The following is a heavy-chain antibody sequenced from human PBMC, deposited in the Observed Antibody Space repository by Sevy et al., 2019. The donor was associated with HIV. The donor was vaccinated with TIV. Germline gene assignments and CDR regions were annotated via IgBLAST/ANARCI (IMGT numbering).Heavy chain of an antibody. V-gene: IGHV3-7*01. J-gene: IGHJ6*02. D-gene: IGHD3-10*01. Sequence: GGSLRLSCAASGFTFNSYWMTWVRQAPGKGLEWVANINQDGSGKYYVDPVKGRFTISKDNSQNSLSLQMNTLIVDDTAVYFCAREGSSYDTYYYYYAIDLWGLGTTVTVSS. CDR3: AREGSSYDTYYYYYAIDL. CDR1: GFTFNSYW. CDR2: INQDGSGK.